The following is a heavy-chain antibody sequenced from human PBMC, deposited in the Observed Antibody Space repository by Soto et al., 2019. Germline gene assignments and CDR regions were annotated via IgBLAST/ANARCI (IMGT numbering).Heavy chain of an antibody. CDR3: AVSGGIYYFDY. Sequence: GGSLRLSCAASGFTFRSYWMSWVRQAPGKGLEWVAKIKQDGREKYYVDSVKGRFTISRDNAKNALYLQMNSLRAEDTAVYCCAVSGGIYYFDYWGQGTLV. D-gene: IGHD6-19*01. CDR2: IKQDGREK. J-gene: IGHJ4*02. CDR1: GFTFRSYW. V-gene: IGHV3-7*01.